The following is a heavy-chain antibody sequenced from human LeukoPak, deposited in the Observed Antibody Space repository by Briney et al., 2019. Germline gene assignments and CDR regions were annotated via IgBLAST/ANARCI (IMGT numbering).Heavy chain of an antibody. CDR3: ASGGYYDTSGYRPNDY. Sequence: SETLSLTCAVYGGSFSGYYWSWIRQPPGKGLEWIGEINHSGSTNYNPSLKSRVTISVDTSKNQYSLKLSSVTAADTAVYYCASGGYYDTSGYRPNDYWGQGTLVTVSS. D-gene: IGHD3-22*01. J-gene: IGHJ4*02. CDR1: GGSFSGYY. V-gene: IGHV4-34*01. CDR2: INHSGST.